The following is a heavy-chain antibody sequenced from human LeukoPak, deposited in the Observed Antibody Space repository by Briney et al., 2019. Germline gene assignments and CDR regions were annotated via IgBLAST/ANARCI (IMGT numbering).Heavy chain of an antibody. J-gene: IGHJ4*02. CDR3: ARDCGTSGCDF. CDR1: GSTLSDYW. CDR2: ISTDGSST. V-gene: IGHV3-74*01. D-gene: IGHD5-12*01. Sequence: PGGSLRLSCAASGSTLSDYWMHWVRQAPGKGLVWVSRISTDGSSTTNADSVKGRFTISRDNAKNMVYLQMNSLRVEDTAVYYCARDCGTSGCDFWGQGTLVTVSS.